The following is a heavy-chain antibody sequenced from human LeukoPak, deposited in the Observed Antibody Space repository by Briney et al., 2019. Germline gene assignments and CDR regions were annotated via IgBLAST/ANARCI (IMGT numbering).Heavy chain of an antibody. CDR3: ARNGSSCSSTSCYGTPFDN. CDR2: ISHNGNT. CDR1: GSSISSGHY. Sequence: SETLSLTCAVSGSSISSGHYWGWIRQPPGKGLEWIASISHNGNTYYSPSLKSRVTISEDTSKNQFSLKLSSVTAADTAVYYCARNGSSCSSTSCYGTPFDNWGQGALVTVSS. V-gene: IGHV4-38-2*01. J-gene: IGHJ4*02. D-gene: IGHD2-2*01.